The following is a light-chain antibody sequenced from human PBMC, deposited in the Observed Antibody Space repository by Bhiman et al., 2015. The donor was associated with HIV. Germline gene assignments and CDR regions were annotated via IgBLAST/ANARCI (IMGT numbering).Light chain of an antibody. V-gene: IGLV2-14*01. J-gene: IGLJ1*01. CDR1: SSDVGTYNY. CDR2: DVT. CDR3: SSYTTSSTYV. Sequence: QSALTQPASVSGSPGQSITISCTGTSSDVGTYNYVSWYQQHPGKVPKLLIYDVTKRPSGTSDRFSGSKSGNTASLTISGLQAEDEADYYCSSYTTSSTYVFGTATTVTVL.